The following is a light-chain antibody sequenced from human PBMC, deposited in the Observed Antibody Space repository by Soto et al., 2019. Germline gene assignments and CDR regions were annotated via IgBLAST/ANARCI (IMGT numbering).Light chain of an antibody. V-gene: IGKV3-20*01. Sequence: EIVLTQSPGTLSLSPGERATLSCRASQSVSSSYLAWYQQRPGQAPRLLIYGASSRATGIPDRFSGGGSGTDFSLTISRLEPEDFAVYYCQQYGSAPLTFGQGTRLEI. CDR2: GAS. J-gene: IGKJ5*01. CDR3: QQYGSAPLT. CDR1: QSVSSSY.